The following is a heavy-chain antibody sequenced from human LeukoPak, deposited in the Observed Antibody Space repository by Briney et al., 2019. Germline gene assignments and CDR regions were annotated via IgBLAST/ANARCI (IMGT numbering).Heavy chain of an antibody. J-gene: IGHJ4*02. CDR2: ISTSSSYI. Sequence: GGSLRLSCAASGFTFSVHAMSWVRQAPGKGLEWVSSISTSSSYIYYADSVKGRFTISRGNAKNSLYLQMNSLRAEDTAVYYCASEVVTQFDYWGQGTPVTVSS. CDR3: ASEVVTQFDY. V-gene: IGHV3-21*04. D-gene: IGHD3-22*01. CDR1: GFTFSVHA.